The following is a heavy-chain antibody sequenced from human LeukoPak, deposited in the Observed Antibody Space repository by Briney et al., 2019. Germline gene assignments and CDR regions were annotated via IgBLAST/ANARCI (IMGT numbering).Heavy chain of an antibody. CDR2: IHDSGT. CDR1: GVSISGYY. J-gene: IGHJ4*02. CDR3: ARGYCSSTSCYRESGAGGLDY. Sequence: SATLSLTCTVTGVSISGYYCSWIRQPPGKGLEWIEHIHDSGTIYNPSLKSRVTISVDTSKNQFSLKLSSVTAADTAVYYCARGYCSSTSCYRESGAGGLDYWGQGTVVSVSS. V-gene: IGHV4-59*01. D-gene: IGHD2-2*01.